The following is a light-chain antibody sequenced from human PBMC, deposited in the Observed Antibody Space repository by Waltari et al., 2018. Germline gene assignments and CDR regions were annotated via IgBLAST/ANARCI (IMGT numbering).Light chain of an antibody. CDR3: QQRSNWPPT. V-gene: IGKV3-11*01. CDR1: QSIKNF. J-gene: IGKJ3*01. Sequence: ENVLAQSPVTLSLSPGESATLPCRASQSIKNFLAWYQQKPGQAPRLLIFDASNRATGIPARFSGGGSGTHFTLTIASLEPEDFGFYYCQQRSNWPPTFGPGTKVDIK. CDR2: DAS.